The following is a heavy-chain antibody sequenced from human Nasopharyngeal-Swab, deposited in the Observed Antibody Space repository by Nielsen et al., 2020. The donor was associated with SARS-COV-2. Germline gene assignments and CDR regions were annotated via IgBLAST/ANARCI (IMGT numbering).Heavy chain of an antibody. J-gene: IGHJ5*02. Sequence: SETLSLTCTVSGGSISSYYWSWIRQPPGKGLEWIGYIYYSGSTNYNPSLKSRVTISVDTSKNQFSLKLSSVTAADTAVYYCAGMGCTNGVCEGLFDPWGQGTLVTVSS. CDR3: AGMGCTNGVCEGLFDP. CDR2: IYYSGST. D-gene: IGHD2-8*01. V-gene: IGHV4-59*01. CDR1: GGSISSYY.